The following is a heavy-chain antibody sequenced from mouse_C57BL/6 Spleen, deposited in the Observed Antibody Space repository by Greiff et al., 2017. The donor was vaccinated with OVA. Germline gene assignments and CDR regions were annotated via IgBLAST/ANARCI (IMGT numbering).Heavy chain of an antibody. Sequence: EVQGVESGGGLVKPGGSLKLSCAASGFTFSSYAMSWVRQTPEKRLEWVATISDGGSYTYYPDNVKGRFTISRDNAKNNLYLQMSHLKSEDTAMYYCARDQRDDGYSPPYWGQGTLVTVSA. CDR3: ARDQRDDGYSPPY. CDR1: GFTFSSYA. J-gene: IGHJ3*01. D-gene: IGHD2-3*01. CDR2: ISDGGSYT. V-gene: IGHV5-4*01.